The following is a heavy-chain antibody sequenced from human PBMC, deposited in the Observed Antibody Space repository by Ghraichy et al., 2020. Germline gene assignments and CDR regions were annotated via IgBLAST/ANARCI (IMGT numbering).Heavy chain of an antibody. V-gene: IGHV4-59*01. CDR1: GGSISSYY. CDR2: IYDSGST. D-gene: IGHD3-3*01. J-gene: IGHJ4*02. Sequence: SETLSLTCTVSGGSISSYYWSWIRQPPGKGLEWIGYIYDSGSTNYNPSLKSRVTISVDTSKNQFSLKLSSVTAADTAVYYCARRRAYYIFDYWGQGTLVTVSS. CDR3: ARRRAYYIFDY.